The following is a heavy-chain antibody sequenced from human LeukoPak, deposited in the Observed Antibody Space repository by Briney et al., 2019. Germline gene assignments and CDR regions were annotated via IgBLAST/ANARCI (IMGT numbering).Heavy chain of an antibody. D-gene: IGHD6-19*01. CDR2: VSSSGTTT. V-gene: IGHV3-48*01. J-gene: IGHJ1*01. Sequence: GGSLRLSCAASGFTFSSYSVIWARQAPGKGLEWVSYVSSSGTTTYYADSVKGRFTISRDNSKNTLYLQMNSLRAEDTAVYYCASKPSSGLTLFQHWGQGTLVTVSS. CDR1: GFTFSSYS. CDR3: ASKPSSGLTLFQH.